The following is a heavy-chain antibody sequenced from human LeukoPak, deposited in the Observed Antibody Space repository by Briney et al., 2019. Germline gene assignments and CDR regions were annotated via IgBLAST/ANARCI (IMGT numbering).Heavy chain of an antibody. Sequence: GGSLRLSCVASGFYFSAYLMSWVRQAPGKGLEWVSYISSSSSYTNYADSVKGRFTISRDNAKNSLYLQMNSLRAEDTAVYYCARDNEQWLRFAYNWFDPWGQGTLVTVSS. V-gene: IGHV3-11*06. CDR2: ISSSSSYT. CDR3: ARDNEQWLRFAYNWFDP. CDR1: GFYFSAYL. D-gene: IGHD6-19*01. J-gene: IGHJ5*02.